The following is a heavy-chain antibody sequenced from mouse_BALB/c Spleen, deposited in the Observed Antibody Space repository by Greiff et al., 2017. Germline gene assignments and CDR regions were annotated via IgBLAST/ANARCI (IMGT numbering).Heavy chain of an antibody. J-gene: IGHJ3*01. V-gene: IGHV1-14*01. CDR2: INPYNDGT. CDR1: GYTFTSYV. D-gene: IGHD1-2*01. Sequence: EVQLQQSGPELVKPGASVKMSCKASGYTFTSYVMHWVKQKPGQGLEWIGYINPYNDGTKYNEKFKGKATLTSDKSSSTAYMELSSLTSQDSAVYYCATLLRIPWFAYWGQGTLVTVSA. CDR3: ATLLRIPWFAY.